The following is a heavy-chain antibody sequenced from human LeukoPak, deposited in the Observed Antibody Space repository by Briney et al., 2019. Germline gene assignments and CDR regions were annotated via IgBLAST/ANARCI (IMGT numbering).Heavy chain of an antibody. D-gene: IGHD3-9*01. Sequence: GGSLRLSCAASGFTFSSYAMSWVRQAPGKGLEWVSAISGSGGSTYYADSVKGRFTISRDNSKNTLYLQMNSLRAEDTAVYYCAKGQRGVLRYFDWLLGVFDYWGQGTLVTVSS. CDR3: AKGQRGVLRYFDWLLGVFDY. CDR2: ISGSGGST. J-gene: IGHJ4*02. V-gene: IGHV3-23*01. CDR1: GFTFSSYA.